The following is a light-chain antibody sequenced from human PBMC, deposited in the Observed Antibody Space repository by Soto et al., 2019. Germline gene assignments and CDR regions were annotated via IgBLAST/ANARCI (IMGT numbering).Light chain of an antibody. J-gene: IGLJ2*01. V-gene: IGLV3-21*02. CDR3: AAWDDSLSGVV. CDR1: NIGVKS. CDR2: DDS. Sequence: SYELTQPPSVSLAPGQTARITCGGRNIGVKSVHWYQQKPGQAPVLIVFDDSDRPSGIPGRFSGSNSGDTATLTISGLRTEDEADYYCAAWDDSLSGVVFGGGTKLTVL.